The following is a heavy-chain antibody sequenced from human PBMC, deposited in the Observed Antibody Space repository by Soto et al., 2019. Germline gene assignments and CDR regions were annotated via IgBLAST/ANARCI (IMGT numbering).Heavy chain of an antibody. V-gene: IGHV4-39*02. CDR2: IYYSGST. CDR3: ARDSKGEWLRGSWRFDP. J-gene: IGHJ5*02. D-gene: IGHD5-12*01. Sequence: QLQLQESGPGLVKPSETLSLTCTVSGGSISSSSYYWGWIRQPPGKGLEWIGSIYYSGSTYYNPSLKCRVNISVDTSKSTFSLKMRSVTAVDTAVYYCARDSKGEWLRGSWRFDPWGQGTLVTVSS. CDR1: GGSISSSSYY.